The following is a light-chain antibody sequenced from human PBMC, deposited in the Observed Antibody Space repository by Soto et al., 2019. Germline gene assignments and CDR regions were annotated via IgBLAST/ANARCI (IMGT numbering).Light chain of an antibody. J-gene: IGLJ2*01. CDR3: AAWDDSLSDVV. V-gene: IGLV1-47*01. CDR2: RNN. CDR1: SSNIGSNY. Sequence: QSLLTQPPSASGTPGQRVTISCSGSSSNIGSNYVYWYQQLPGTAPKLLIYRNNQRPSGVPDRFSGSKSGTSASLAISGLRSEDEADYYCAAWDDSLSDVVFGGGTQLTVL.